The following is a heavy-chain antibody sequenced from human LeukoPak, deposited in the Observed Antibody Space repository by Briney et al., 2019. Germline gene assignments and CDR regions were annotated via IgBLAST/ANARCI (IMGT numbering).Heavy chain of an antibody. J-gene: IGHJ6*03. CDR2: INPNSGNT. D-gene: IGHD6-19*01. CDR3: ARGPQWRGDSYYIDV. V-gene: IGHV1-8*01. CDR1: GYRFTNFD. Sequence: ASGKVSCKASGYRFTNFDINWVRQALGQGLEWMGWINPNSGNTGYAQKFQGRVTMTMNTSITTAYMELSSLISEDTAVYYCARGPQWRGDSYYIDVWGRGTTVTVSS.